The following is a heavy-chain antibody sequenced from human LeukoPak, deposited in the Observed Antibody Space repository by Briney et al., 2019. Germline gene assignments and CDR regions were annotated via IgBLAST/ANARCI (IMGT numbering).Heavy chain of an antibody. CDR3: ARVKYYYDRSSPYYYYYGMDV. V-gene: IGHV4-59*01. Sequence: SETLSLTCTVSGGSISGYYWTWIRQPPGKGLEWIGYIYYSGSTNYNPSLKSRVTISVDTSKNQFSLRLSSVTAADTAVYYCARVKYYYDRSSPYYYYYGMDVWGQGTTVTVSS. CDR1: GGSISGYY. D-gene: IGHD3-22*01. CDR2: IYYSGST. J-gene: IGHJ6*02.